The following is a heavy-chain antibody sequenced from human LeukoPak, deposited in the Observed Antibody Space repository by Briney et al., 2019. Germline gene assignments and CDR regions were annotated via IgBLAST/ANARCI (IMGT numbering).Heavy chain of an antibody. D-gene: IGHD2-8*01. V-gene: IGHV3-23*01. CDR1: GFTFPNYA. CDR2: VSEGGGST. Sequence: GGSLRLSCVASGFTFPNYAMNWVRQAPGKGLEWVSGVSEGGGSTFYADSVKGRFTISRDNSKNTLYLQMNSLRAEDTAVYYCAKDGRRQFCSRGVCQAFYSYYALDVWGQGTTVTVSS. CDR3: AKDGRRQFCSRGVCQAFYSYYALDV. J-gene: IGHJ6*02.